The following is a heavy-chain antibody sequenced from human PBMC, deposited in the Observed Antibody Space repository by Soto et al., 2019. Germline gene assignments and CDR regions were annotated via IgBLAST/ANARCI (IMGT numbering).Heavy chain of an antibody. D-gene: IGHD1-26*01. CDR1: GFTFSSYG. J-gene: IGHJ4*02. CDR3: AKDRWELLGQLDY. CDR2: ISYDGSNK. V-gene: IGHV3-30*18. Sequence: QVQLVESGAGVVQPGRSLRLSCAASGFTFSSYGMHWVRQAPGKGLEWVAVISYDGSNKYYADSVKGRFTISRDNSKNTLYLQMNSLRAEDTAVYYCAKDRWELLGQLDYWGQGTLVTVSS.